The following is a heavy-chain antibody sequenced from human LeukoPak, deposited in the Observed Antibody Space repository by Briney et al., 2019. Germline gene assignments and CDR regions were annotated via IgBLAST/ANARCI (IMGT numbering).Heavy chain of an antibody. Sequence: GGSLRLSCAASGFTFSSYSMNWVRQAPGKGLEWVSYIDTGTSTIYYADSVKGRFTISKDNAKSSLYLQMNSLRTEDTAVYYCAEPYYDILTDGDWFDPWGQGTLVTVSS. D-gene: IGHD3-9*01. V-gene: IGHV3-48*01. CDR3: AEPYYDILTDGDWFDP. CDR1: GFTFSSYS. J-gene: IGHJ5*02. CDR2: IDTGTSTI.